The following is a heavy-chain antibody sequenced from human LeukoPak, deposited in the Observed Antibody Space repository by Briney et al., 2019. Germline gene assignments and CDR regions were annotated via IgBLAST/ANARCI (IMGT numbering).Heavy chain of an antibody. CDR1: GFTFSSYA. D-gene: IGHD6-13*01. Sequence: GRSLRLSCAASGFTFSSYAMHWVRQAPGKGLEWVAVISYDGSNKYYADSVKGRFTISRDNSKNSLYLQMNSLRAEDTAVYYCARDSRAAAADYWGQGTLVTVSS. J-gene: IGHJ4*02. V-gene: IGHV3-30-3*01. CDR2: ISYDGSNK. CDR3: ARDSRAAAADY.